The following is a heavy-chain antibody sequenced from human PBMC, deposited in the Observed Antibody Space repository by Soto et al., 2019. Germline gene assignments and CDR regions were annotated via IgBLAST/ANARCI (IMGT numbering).Heavy chain of an antibody. Sequence: SETLSLTCTVSGGSISSGGYYWSWIRQHPGKGLEWIGYIYYSGSTYYNPSLKSRVTISVDTSKNQFSLKLSSVTAADTAVYYCARFPGPLGYTHAYYFDYWGQGTLVTVSS. CDR2: IYYSGST. V-gene: IGHV4-31*03. D-gene: IGHD2-15*01. CDR3: ARFPGPLGYTHAYYFDY. J-gene: IGHJ4*02. CDR1: GGSISSGGYY.